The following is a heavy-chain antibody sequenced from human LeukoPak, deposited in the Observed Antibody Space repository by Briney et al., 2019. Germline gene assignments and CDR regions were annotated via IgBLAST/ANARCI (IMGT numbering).Heavy chain of an antibody. CDR2: IDYSGST. Sequence: SETLSLTCTVSGGSISTYYWSWIRQPPGKGLEWIGYIDYSGSTNYNPSLKSRVTISIDTSKKQFSLKLSSVTAADTAVYHCARGSGGDSSYWGQGSLVTVSS. CDR3: ARGSGGDSSY. D-gene: IGHD2-21*02. J-gene: IGHJ4*02. V-gene: IGHV4-59*01. CDR1: GGSISTYY.